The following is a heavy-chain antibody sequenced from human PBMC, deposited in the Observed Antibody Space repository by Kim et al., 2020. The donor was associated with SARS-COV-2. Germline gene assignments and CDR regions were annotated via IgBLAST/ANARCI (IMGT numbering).Heavy chain of an antibody. J-gene: IGHJ4*02. V-gene: IGHV3-23*01. D-gene: IGHD3-10*01. CDR1: GFTFSSYA. CDR2: ISGSGGST. Sequence: GGSLRLSCAASGFTFSSYAMSWVRQAPGKGLEWVSAISGSGGSTYYADSVKGRFTISRDNSKNTLYLQMNSLRAEDTAVYYCAKDELWFGELLYDYWGQGTLVTVSS. CDR3: AKDELWFGELLYDY.